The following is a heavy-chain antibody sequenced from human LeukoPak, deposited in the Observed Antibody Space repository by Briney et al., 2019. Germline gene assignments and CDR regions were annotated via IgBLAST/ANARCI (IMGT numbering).Heavy chain of an antibody. CDR2: ISAYNGNT. CDR1: GYTFTSYG. D-gene: IGHD6-19*01. V-gene: IGHV1-18*01. Sequence: GASVKVSCKASGYTFTSYGISWVRQAPGQGLEWMGWISAYNGNTNYAQKPQGRVTMTTDTSTSTAYMELRSLRSDDTVVYYCARDGRIAVAGSQDYFDYWGQGTLVTVSS. J-gene: IGHJ4*02. CDR3: ARDGRIAVAGSQDYFDY.